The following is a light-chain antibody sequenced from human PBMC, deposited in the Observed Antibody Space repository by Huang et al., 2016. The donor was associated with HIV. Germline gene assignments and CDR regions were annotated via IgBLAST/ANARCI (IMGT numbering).Light chain of an antibody. CDR1: QSIGSS. CDR2: ATS. J-gene: IGKJ4*01. Sequence: DIQMTQSPSSLSASVGDRVTITCRASQSIGSSLNWYQQKPGKAPKLLIYATSSLQSGVPSRFSGSGSGTDFTLTISSLQPEDFASYFCQQTNSAPLTFGGGTKVEIK. V-gene: IGKV1-39*01. CDR3: QQTNSAPLT.